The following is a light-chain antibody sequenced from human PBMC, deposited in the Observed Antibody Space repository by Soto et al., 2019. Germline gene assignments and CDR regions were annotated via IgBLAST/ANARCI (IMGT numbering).Light chain of an antibody. Sequence: QSALTQPRSVSGSPGQSVTISCTGTSRDVGGYNYVSWYQHHPGKAPKLMIYDDIKRPSGVSNRFSGSKSGNTASLTISGLQAEDEADYYCCSYAGTGTDNYVFGSGTKLTVL. CDR2: DDI. CDR3: CSYAGTGTDNYV. J-gene: IGLJ1*01. V-gene: IGLV2-11*01. CDR1: SRDVGGYNY.